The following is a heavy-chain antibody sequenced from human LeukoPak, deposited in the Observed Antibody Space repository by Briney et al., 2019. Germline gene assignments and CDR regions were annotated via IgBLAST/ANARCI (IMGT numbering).Heavy chain of an antibody. CDR2: IYYSGST. V-gene: IGHV4-59*01. CDR1: RGSISSYY. D-gene: IGHD5-12*01. CDR3: ASSEWLRPMNFDY. J-gene: IGHJ4*02. Sequence: SETLSLTCTVSRGSISSYYWSWIRQPPGKGLEWIGYIYYSGSTNYNPSLKSRVTISVDTSKNQFSLKLSSVTAADTAVYYCASSEWLRPMNFDYWGQGTLVTVSS.